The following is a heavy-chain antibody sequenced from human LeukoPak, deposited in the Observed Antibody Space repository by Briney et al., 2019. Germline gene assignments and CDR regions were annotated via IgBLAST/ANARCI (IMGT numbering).Heavy chain of an antibody. CDR1: GFTFSSHV. Sequence: GGSLRLSCAASGFTFSSHVMHWVRQAPGKGLEWVAVIWYDGSNEFYADSVKGRFTISRDNSKNTLYLQMNSLRAEDTAVYYCARDKVAAVAGSLDYWGQGTLVTVSS. CDR3: ARDKVAAVAGSLDY. V-gene: IGHV3-33*01. D-gene: IGHD6-19*01. CDR2: IWYDGSNE. J-gene: IGHJ4*02.